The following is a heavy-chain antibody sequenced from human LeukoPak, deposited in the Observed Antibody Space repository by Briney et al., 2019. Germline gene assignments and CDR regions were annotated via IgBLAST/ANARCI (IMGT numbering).Heavy chain of an antibody. D-gene: IGHD2-21*02. V-gene: IGHV5-51*01. Sequence: GASLKISSKGSGYSFTSYWIGWVRQMPGKGLGWMGIIYPGDSDTSYSPSFQGQVTISADKSISTAYLQWSSLKASDAASYYCARIYCGGDCYSGAFDIWGQGTMVTVSS. CDR1: GYSFTSYW. J-gene: IGHJ3*02. CDR3: ARIYCGGDCYSGAFDI. CDR2: IYPGDSDT.